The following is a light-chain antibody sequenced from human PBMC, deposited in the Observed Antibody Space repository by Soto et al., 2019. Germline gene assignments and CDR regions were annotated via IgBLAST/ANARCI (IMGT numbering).Light chain of an antibody. CDR2: GAS. CDR3: QKYGSSPET. Sequence: EIVLTQSPVTLSLSPGEMATLSWSASQIVSGRYLAWYQQKPGQAPRLLIYGASSRATGIPDRFSGSGSGTDFTLTISRLEPDDFAVYYCQKYGSSPETFGQGTKVDIK. CDR1: QIVSGRY. J-gene: IGKJ1*01. V-gene: IGKV3-20*01.